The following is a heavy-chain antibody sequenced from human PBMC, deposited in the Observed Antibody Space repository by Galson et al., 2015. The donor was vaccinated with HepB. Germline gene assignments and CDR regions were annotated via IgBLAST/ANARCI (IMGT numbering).Heavy chain of an antibody. CDR1: GLTFSNYG. J-gene: IGHJ5*02. V-gene: IGHV3-33*01. D-gene: IGHD3-9*01. CDR3: ASVDDYDILSGHFDH. CDR2: IWYDGTKR. Sequence: LRLSCAASGLTFSNYGMHWVRQAPGKGLGWVAVIWYDGTKRYYADSVKGRFTISRDSSKNTVYLQMNTLRAEDTAMYYCASVDDYDILSGHFDHWGQGTLVTVSS.